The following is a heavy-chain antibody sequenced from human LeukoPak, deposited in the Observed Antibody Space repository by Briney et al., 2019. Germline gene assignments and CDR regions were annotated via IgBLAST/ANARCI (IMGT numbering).Heavy chain of an antibody. CDR2: ISYDGSNK. Sequence: GGSLRLSCAASGFTFSSYGMHWVRQAPGKGLEWVAVISYDGSNKYYADSVKGRFTISRDNSKNTLYLQMNSLRAEDTAVYYCAKLGISLSSSRGYFDYWGQGTLVTVSS. D-gene: IGHD6-13*01. CDR1: GFTFSSYG. V-gene: IGHV3-30*18. J-gene: IGHJ4*02. CDR3: AKLGISLSSSRGYFDY.